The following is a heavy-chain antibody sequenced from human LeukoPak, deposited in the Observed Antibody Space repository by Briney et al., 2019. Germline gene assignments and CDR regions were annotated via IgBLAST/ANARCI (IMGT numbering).Heavy chain of an antibody. CDR3: ARSSWYQRCLNY. V-gene: IGHV3-23*01. Sequence: PGGSLRLSCAASGFTFSSYAMSWVRQAPGKGLEWVSAISGSGGSTYYADSVKGRFTISRDNSKNTLYLQMNSLRAEDTAVYYCARSSWYQRCLNYWGQGTLVTVSS. J-gene: IGHJ4*02. D-gene: IGHD6-13*01. CDR2: ISGSGGST. CDR1: GFTFSSYA.